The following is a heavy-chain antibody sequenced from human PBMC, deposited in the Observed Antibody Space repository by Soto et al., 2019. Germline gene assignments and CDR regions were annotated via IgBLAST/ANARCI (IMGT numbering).Heavy chain of an antibody. Sequence: QVQLVQSGAEVKKPGSSVKVSCRASGGTFSSYAINWVRQAPGQGLEWMGGIIPVLGTEDYSQKFQGRVRITADESTRTAYMGLSSLRSEDAAVYYCATGTAGDSSGYWVYWGQGTLVTVSS. D-gene: IGHD3-22*01. V-gene: IGHV1-69*01. CDR1: GGTFSSYA. CDR3: ATGTAGDSSGYWVY. J-gene: IGHJ4*02. CDR2: IIPVLGTE.